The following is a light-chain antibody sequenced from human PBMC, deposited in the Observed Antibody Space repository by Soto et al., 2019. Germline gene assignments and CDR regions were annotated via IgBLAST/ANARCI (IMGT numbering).Light chain of an antibody. CDR3: QQSYNTPT. CDR1: QNINFY. CDR2: AAS. J-gene: IGKJ4*01. V-gene: IGKV1-39*01. Sequence: DIQMTQSPSAMSAFVGDRVTITCRASQNINFYLNWFQQKPGKAPKVLIYAASSLQVGVPSRFSGSGSGTDFTLTISSLQPEDFATYFCQQSYNTPTFGGGTKVDIK.